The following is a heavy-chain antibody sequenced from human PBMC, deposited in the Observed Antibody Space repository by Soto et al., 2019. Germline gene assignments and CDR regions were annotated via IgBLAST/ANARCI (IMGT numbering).Heavy chain of an antibody. Sequence: PGGSLRLSCAASGFTFSSYAMSWVRQAPGKGLEWVSSISSSSSTIYYADSVKGRFTISRDNAKNTLYLQMNSLRDEDTAVYYCARDGQEGGGSAYDAFDIWGQGTMVTVSS. J-gene: IGHJ3*02. CDR1: GFTFSSYA. CDR2: ISSSSSTI. D-gene: IGHD2-15*01. V-gene: IGHV3-48*02. CDR3: ARDGQEGGGSAYDAFDI.